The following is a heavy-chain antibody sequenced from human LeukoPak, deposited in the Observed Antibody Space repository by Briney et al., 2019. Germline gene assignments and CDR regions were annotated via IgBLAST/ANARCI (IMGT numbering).Heavy chain of an antibody. CDR2: IYYSGST. CDR1: GGSISSSSYY. J-gene: IGHJ4*02. CDR3: ARQSRLWLISFDH. V-gene: IGHV4-39*01. D-gene: IGHD5-18*01. Sequence: SETLSLTCTVSGGSISSSSYYWGWIRQPPGKGLEWIGSIYYSGSTYYNPSLKSRVTISVDTSKNQFSLKLSSVTAADTAVYYCARQSRLWLISFDHWGQGTLVTVSS.